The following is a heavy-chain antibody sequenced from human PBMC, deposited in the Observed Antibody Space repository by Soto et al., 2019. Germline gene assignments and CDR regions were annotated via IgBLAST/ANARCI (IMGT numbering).Heavy chain of an antibody. Sequence: AETLSPTCAVHGGSFRGYFWSWIRQPPGKGLEWIGEINHSGITSYSPSRGSRVTTSVDTPNNQFSLRLRAVTAADTAIYYCARRFCSDSYCSYFDYWGRGTLVTVSS. CDR2: INHSGIT. CDR1: GGSFRGYF. CDR3: ARRFCSDSYCSYFDY. V-gene: IGHV4-34*10. D-gene: IGHD2-15*01. J-gene: IGHJ4*02.